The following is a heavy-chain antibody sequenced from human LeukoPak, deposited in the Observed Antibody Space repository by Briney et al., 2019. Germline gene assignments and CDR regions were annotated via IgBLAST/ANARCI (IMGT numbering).Heavy chain of an antibody. Sequence: SETLSLTCTVSGGSISSYYWSWIRQPPGKGLEWIGYIYYSGSTNYKPSLKSRVTISVDTSKNQFSLKLSSVTAADTAVYYCARVDCSGGSCYSPTFDPWGQGTLVTVSS. CDR2: IYYSGST. D-gene: IGHD2-15*01. V-gene: IGHV4-59*12. J-gene: IGHJ5*02. CDR1: GGSISSYY. CDR3: ARVDCSGGSCYSPTFDP.